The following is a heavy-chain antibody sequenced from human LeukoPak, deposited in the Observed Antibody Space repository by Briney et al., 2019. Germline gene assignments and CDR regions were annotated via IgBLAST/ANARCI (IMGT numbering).Heavy chain of an antibody. CDR2: ISSSSSYI. D-gene: IGHD3-10*01. V-gene: IGHV3-21*01. CDR3: ARGTYYYGSGSYFEY. CDR1: GFTFSSYS. J-gene: IGHJ4*02. Sequence: GGSLRLSCAASGFTFSSYSMNWVRQAPGKGLEWVSSISSSSSYIYYADSVKGRFTISRDNSKNTLYLQMNSLRAEDTAVYYCARGTYYYGSGSYFEYWGQGTLVTVSS.